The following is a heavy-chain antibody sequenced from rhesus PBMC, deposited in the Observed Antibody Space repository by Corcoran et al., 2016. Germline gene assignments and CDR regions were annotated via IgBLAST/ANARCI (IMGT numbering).Heavy chain of an antibody. Sequence: DVQLVESGGGLVKPGGSLRLSCVASGFTFSSYEMHWVRQAPGKGLEWVSVIRESGGTTYYADSVKGRFTISRDNAKNSLFLQMNSLRAEDTAVYYCTREGQYSNYFDYWGQGVLVTVSS. CDR1: GFTFSSYE. J-gene: IGHJ4*01. V-gene: IGHV3-100*02. CDR2: IRESGGTT. D-gene: IGHD4-23*01. CDR3: TREGQYSNYFDY.